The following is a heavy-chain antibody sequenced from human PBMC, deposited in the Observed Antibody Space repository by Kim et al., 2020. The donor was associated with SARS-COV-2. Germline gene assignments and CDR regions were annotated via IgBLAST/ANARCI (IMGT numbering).Heavy chain of an antibody. CDR1: GFTFSSYA. CDR2: ISYDGSNK. Sequence: GGSLRLSCAASGFTFSSYAMHWVRQAPGKGLEWVAVISYDGSNKYYADSVKGRFTISRDNSKNTLYLQMNSLRAEDTAVYYCARDGFNDSSGYYPDFDS. CDR3: ARDGFNDSSGYYPDFDS. V-gene: IGHV3-30-3*01. J-gene: IGHJ4*01. D-gene: IGHD3-22*01.